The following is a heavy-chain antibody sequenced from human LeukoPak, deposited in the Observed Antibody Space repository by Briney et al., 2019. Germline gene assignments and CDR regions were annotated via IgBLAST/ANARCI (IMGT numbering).Heavy chain of an antibody. CDR2: ISGSGAGT. CDR3: AKMVREFYTISYYFDY. CDR1: GFTFSSYA. V-gene: IGHV3-23*01. D-gene: IGHD2-8*01. J-gene: IGHJ4*02. Sequence: GGSLRLSCLASGFTFSSYAMNWVRQAPGKGLEWVSGISGSGAGTYYADSVKGRFTISRDNSKNTLYLQMNSLRAEDTAVYYCAKMVREFYTISYYFDYWGQGTLVTVSS.